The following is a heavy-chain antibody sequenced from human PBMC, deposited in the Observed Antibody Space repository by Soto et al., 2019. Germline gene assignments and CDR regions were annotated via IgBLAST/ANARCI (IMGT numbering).Heavy chain of an antibody. Sequence: QVQLVESGGGVVQPGRSLRLSCAASGFTFSSYGMHWVRQAPGKGLEWAAVISYDGSNKYYADSVKGRFTISRDNSKNTLYLQMNSLRAEDTAVYYCATEHYYDSSGSSPADYWGQGTLVTVSS. J-gene: IGHJ4*02. V-gene: IGHV3-30*03. CDR1: GFTFSSYG. D-gene: IGHD3-22*01. CDR2: ISYDGSNK. CDR3: ATEHYYDSSGSSPADY.